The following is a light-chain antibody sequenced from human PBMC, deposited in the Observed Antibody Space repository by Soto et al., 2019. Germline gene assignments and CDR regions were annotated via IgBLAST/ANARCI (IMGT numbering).Light chain of an antibody. CDR2: DAS. J-gene: IGKJ1*01. Sequence: DIQMTQSPSTLSASVGDRVTITCRASQSISNWLAWYQQKPGKAPKLLMYDASSLESGVPSRFSGSGSGTEFSLTISSLQPAHFANYHCQQYKSYWTFGQGTKVDIK. CDR1: QSISNW. V-gene: IGKV1-5*01. CDR3: QQYKSYWT.